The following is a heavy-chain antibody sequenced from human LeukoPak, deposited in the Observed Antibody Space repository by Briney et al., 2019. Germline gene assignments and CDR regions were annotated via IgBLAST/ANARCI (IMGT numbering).Heavy chain of an antibody. J-gene: IGHJ4*02. D-gene: IGHD6-19*01. CDR1: GFIFSGSD. V-gene: IGHV3-73*01. CDR2: VTTKPNNYAT. CDR3: TTYRSGHY. Sequence: PGGSLKLSCEASGFIFSGSDMHWVRQASGKGLEWVGRVTTKPNNYATTYGASVKGRFTISRDDSANTAYLQMNSLKTEDTAVYYCTTYRSGHYWGQGTLVTVSS.